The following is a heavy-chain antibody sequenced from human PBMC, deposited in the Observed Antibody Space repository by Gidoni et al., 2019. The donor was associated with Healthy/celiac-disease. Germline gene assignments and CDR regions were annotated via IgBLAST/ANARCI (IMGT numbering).Heavy chain of an antibody. J-gene: IGHJ5*02. CDR1: GFTFSRYA. V-gene: IGHV3-23*01. CDR3: AKTTHSVTPLDWFDP. D-gene: IGHD4-4*01. Sequence: EVQLLESGGGLVQPGGSLRLSCAAYGFTFSRYAMSWVRQAPGKGLEWVSAISGSGGSTYYADSVKGRFTISRDNSKNTLYLQMNSLRAEDTAVYYCAKTTHSVTPLDWFDPWGQGTLVTVSS. CDR2: ISGSGGST.